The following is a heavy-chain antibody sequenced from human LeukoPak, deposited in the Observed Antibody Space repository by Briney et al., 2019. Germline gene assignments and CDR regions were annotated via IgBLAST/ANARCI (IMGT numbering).Heavy chain of an antibody. CDR3: ARPLYSSSSGFDY. CDR1: GYSISSGYY. V-gene: IGHV4-38-2*02. J-gene: IGHJ4*02. CDR2: IYHNGST. Sequence: AETLSLTCSVSGYSISSGYYWGWTRPPPGYGLEWIGRIYHNGSTYYSPSLKRRVTISVDSSKIQFSLKPSSVTAADTAVYYCARPLYSSSSGFDYWGQGSLVTVSS. D-gene: IGHD6-6*01.